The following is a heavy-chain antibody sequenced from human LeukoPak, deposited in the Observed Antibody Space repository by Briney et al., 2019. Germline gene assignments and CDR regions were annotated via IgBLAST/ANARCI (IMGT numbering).Heavy chain of an antibody. CDR2: FDPEDGET. CDR3: ATVSFTMVRGVTPFDY. CDR1: GYTFTSNY. V-gene: IGHV1-24*01. J-gene: IGHJ4*02. D-gene: IGHD3-10*01. Sequence: ASVKVSCKASGYTFTSNYIHWVRQAPGKGLEWMGGFDPEDGETIYAQKFQGRVTMTEDTSTDTAYMELGSLRSEDTAVYYCATVSFTMVRGVTPFDYWGQGTLVTVSS.